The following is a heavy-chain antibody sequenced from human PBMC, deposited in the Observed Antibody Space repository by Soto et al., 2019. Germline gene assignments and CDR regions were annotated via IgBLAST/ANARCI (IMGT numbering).Heavy chain of an antibody. V-gene: IGHV3-72*01. CDR3: ARGLYAGPDYYGMDV. J-gene: IGHJ6*01. CDR1: GFSAGDHY. CDR2: IRNKANSYTT. D-gene: IGHD2-2*02. Sequence: SGGSLRLSCAASGFSAGDHYMEWVRQAPGKGLEWVGRIRNKANSYTTQYAASVEGRFTISRDDSDNSVYLQMNSLKTEDTAVYYCARGLYAGPDYYGMDVWGQGTTVTVSS.